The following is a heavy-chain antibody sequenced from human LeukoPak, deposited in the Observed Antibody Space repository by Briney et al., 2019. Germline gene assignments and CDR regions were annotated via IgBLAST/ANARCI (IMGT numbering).Heavy chain of an antibody. CDR1: GGSISNYY. CDR3: ARDRVGGSGSYYDSYYYYMDV. J-gene: IGHJ6*03. Sequence: PSETLSLTCTVSGGSISNYYWSWIRQPPGKGLEWIGYIYYSGSTNYNPSLKSRVTISVDTSKNQFSLKLSSVTAADTAVYYCARDRVGGSGSYYDSYYYYMDVWGKGTTVTVSS. V-gene: IGHV4-59*01. CDR2: IYYSGST. D-gene: IGHD3-10*01.